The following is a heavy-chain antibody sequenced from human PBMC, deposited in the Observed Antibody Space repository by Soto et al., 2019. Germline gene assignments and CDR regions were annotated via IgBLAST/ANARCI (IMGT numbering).Heavy chain of an antibody. Sequence: ASVKVSCKASGYTFTGYYMHWVRQAPGQGLEWMGWINPNSGGTNYAQKFQGWVTMTRDTSISTAYMELSRLRSDDTAVYYCARGLYYDFWSGSYYFDYWGTGPLVTVSS. CDR2: INPNSGGT. D-gene: IGHD3-3*01. CDR1: GYTFTGYY. V-gene: IGHV1-2*04. CDR3: ARGLYYDFWSGSYYFDY. J-gene: IGHJ4*02.